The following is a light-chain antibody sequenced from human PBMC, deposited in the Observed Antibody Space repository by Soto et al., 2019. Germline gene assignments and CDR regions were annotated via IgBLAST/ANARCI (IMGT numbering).Light chain of an antibody. CDR3: QHYNNYSEA. J-gene: IGKJ1*01. Sequence: DIPMTQAPSTLSGSVGDRVTITCRASQTISSWLAWYQQKPGKAPKLLIYKASTLKSGVPSRSSGSRSGTEFTLTISSRQPDEFATYYCQHYNNYSEAFGQGTKVEL. CDR2: KAS. CDR1: QTISSW. V-gene: IGKV1-5*03.